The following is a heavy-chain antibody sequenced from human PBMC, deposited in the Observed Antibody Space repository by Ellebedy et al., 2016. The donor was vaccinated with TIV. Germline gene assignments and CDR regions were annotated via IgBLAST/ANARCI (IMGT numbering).Heavy chain of an antibody. J-gene: IGHJ4*02. CDR2: ISGSGSST. CDR1: GFTFSTYA. V-gene: IGHV3-23*01. Sequence: GESLKISCAASGFTFSTYAMNWVSQAPGKGLEWVSGISGSGSSTFYTDSVKGRFTISRDNSKNTLYLQMNSLRAEDTAVYYCALRGTVRVYWGQGTLVTVSS. D-gene: IGHD3-16*01. CDR3: ALRGTVRVY.